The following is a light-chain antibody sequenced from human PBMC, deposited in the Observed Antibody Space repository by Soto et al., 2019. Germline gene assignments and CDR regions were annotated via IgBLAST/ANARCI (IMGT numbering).Light chain of an antibody. CDR1: QSISSW. Sequence: DIQMTQSPSTLSASVGDRVTITCRASQSISSWLAWYQQKPGKAPKLLIYDASSLESGVPSRFSGSGSGTEFTLTISSLQPDDFATYYCQKYNSYSRTFGQGNKVEIK. J-gene: IGKJ1*01. V-gene: IGKV1-5*01. CDR3: QKYNSYSRT. CDR2: DAS.